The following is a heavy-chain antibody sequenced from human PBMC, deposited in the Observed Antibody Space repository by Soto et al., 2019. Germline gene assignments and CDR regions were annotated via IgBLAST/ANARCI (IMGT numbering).Heavy chain of an antibody. CDR2: IYYSGST. Sequence: PSETLALPCPVSGGSIRSSSYYWGWIRQPPGKGLEWIGTIYYSGSTYYNPSLKSRVTISVDTSKNQFSLKLSSVTAADTAVYYCASRGIAAAGDYWGQGTLVTVSS. CDR1: GGSIRSSSYY. CDR3: ASRGIAAAGDY. D-gene: IGHD6-13*01. V-gene: IGHV4-39*01. J-gene: IGHJ4*02.